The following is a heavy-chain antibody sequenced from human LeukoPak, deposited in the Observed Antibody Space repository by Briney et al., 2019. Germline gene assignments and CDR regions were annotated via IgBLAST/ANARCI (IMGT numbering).Heavy chain of an antibody. V-gene: IGHV4-59*01. CDR2: IYYSGST. CDR1: GGSISSYY. CDR3: ARAVGYCSGGSCFSVWFDP. Sequence: SETLSLTCTVSGGSISSYYWSWIRQPPGKGLEWIGYIYYSGSTTYNPSLRSRVTISVDASKKQFFLKLSSVTAADTAVYYCARAVGYCSGGSCFSVWFDPWGQGTLVTVSS. D-gene: IGHD2-15*01. J-gene: IGHJ5*02.